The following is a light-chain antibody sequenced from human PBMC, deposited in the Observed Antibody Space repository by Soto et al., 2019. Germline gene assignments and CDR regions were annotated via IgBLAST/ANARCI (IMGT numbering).Light chain of an antibody. J-gene: IGLJ1*01. CDR2: DDD. Sequence: QSVMTQPPSVSAAPGQRVTISCSGSSCNIGGNSVSWYQQLPGTAPKLLIYDDDKRPSAIPDRFPGSKSGTSATLGITGFQTEDEDEDYCESWDSSLSPDVFGTGTKLTVL. CDR3: ESWDSSLSPDV. V-gene: IGLV1-51*01. CDR1: SCNIGGNS.